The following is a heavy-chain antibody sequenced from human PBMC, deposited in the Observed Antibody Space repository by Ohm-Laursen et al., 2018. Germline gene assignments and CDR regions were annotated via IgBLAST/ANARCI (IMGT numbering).Heavy chain of an antibody. CDR3: ASSTVTTGWDYYYYGMDV. D-gene: IGHD4-11*01. CDR2: IYYSGST. Sequence: SETLSLTCAVYGGSFSGYDWSWIRQPPGKGLEWIGYIYYSGSTNYNPSLKSRVTISVDTSKNQFSLKLSSVTAADTAVYYCASSTVTTGWDYYYYGMDVWGQGTTVTVSS. J-gene: IGHJ6*02. V-gene: IGHV4-59*08. CDR1: GGSFSGYD.